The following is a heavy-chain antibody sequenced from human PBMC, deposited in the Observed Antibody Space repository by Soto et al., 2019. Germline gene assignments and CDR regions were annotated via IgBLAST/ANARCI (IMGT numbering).Heavy chain of an antibody. D-gene: IGHD3-9*01. CDR2: INHSGST. V-gene: IGHV4-59*08. J-gene: IGHJ2*01. Sequence: SETLSLTCTVSGGSISSYYWSWIRQPPGKGLEWIGEINHSGSTNYNPSLKSRVTISVDTSKNQFSLKLSSVSAADTAVYYCARLDGSLYDTLTGSYKSFWYFDLWGRGTLVTVS. CDR3: ARLDGSLYDTLTGSYKSFWYFDL. CDR1: GGSISSYY.